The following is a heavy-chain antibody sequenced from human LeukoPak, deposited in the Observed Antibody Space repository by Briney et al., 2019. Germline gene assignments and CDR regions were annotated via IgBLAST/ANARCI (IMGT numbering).Heavy chain of an antibody. D-gene: IGHD1-26*01. CDR3: ARHARGSYSTYWFDP. V-gene: IGHV4-59*08. CDR2: IYYSGST. J-gene: IGHJ5*02. Sequence: SETLSLTCTVSGGSISSYYWSWIRQPPGKGLEWIGYIYYSGSTNYNPSLKSRVTISVDTSKNQFSLKLNSVSAADRAVYYCARHARGSYSTYWFDPWGQGTLVTVSS. CDR1: GGSISSYY.